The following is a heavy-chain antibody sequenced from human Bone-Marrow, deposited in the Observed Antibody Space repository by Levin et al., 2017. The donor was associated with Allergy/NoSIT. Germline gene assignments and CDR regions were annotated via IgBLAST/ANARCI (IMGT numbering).Heavy chain of an antibody. V-gene: IGHV3-53*01. J-gene: IGHJ6*02. CDR3: ARGPYSSPGYYYGMDV. CDR2: IYSGGST. CDR1: GFTVSSNY. D-gene: IGHD6-13*01. Sequence: GGSLRLSCAASGFTVSSNYMSWVRQAPGKGLEWVSVIYSGGSTYYADSVKGRFTISRDNPKNTLYLQMNSLRAEDTAVYYCARGPYSSPGYYYGMDVWGQGTTVTVSS.